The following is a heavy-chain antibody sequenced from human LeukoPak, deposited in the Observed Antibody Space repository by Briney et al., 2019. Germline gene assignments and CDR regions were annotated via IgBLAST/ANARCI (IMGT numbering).Heavy chain of an antibody. J-gene: IGHJ4*02. CDR2: IRGNGGRT. D-gene: IGHD3-9*01. Sequence: PGGSLRLSCAASGFTFSSYGMSWVRQAPGKGLDWVSTIRGNGGRTYYADSAKGRFTISRDNSKNTLYLQMNSLRAEDTAVYYCASQGDYEILTGYYQTIDRPPYFDYWGQGTLVTVSS. CDR1: GFTFSSYG. CDR3: ASQGDYEILTGYYQTIDRPPYFDY. V-gene: IGHV3-23*01.